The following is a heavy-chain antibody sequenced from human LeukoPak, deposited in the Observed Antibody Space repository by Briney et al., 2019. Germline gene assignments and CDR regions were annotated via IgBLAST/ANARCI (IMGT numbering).Heavy chain of an antibody. CDR2: ISYSGRT. D-gene: IGHD6-13*01. V-gene: IGHV4-39*01. J-gene: IGHJ4*02. CDR1: GGSISAGSYY. Sequence: SQTLSLTCTVSGGSISAGSYYWGWIRQPPGKGLEWIGSISYSGRTYYSPSLESRVTISVDASKNQFSLELNSVTAADTAVYYCARGRGSSWYYFDSWGQGTLVTVSS. CDR3: ARGRGSSWYYFDS.